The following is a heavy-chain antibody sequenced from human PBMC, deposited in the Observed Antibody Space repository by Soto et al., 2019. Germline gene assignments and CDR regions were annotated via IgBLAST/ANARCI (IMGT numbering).Heavy chain of an antibody. Sequence: GGSLRLSCAASGFTFSSYGMHWVRQAPGKGLEWVAVIWYDGSNKYYADSVKGRFTISRDNSKNTLYLQMNSLRAEDTAVYYCARELYCSGGSCYSGLGGMDVWGQGTTVTVSS. CDR1: GFTFSSYG. CDR3: ARELYCSGGSCYSGLGGMDV. D-gene: IGHD2-15*01. V-gene: IGHV3-33*01. J-gene: IGHJ6*02. CDR2: IWYDGSNK.